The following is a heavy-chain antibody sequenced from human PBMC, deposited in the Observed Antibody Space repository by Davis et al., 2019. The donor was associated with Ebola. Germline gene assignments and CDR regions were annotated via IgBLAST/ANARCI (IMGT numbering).Heavy chain of an antibody. D-gene: IGHD3-22*01. J-gene: IGHJ3*02. CDR2: INGDGSAT. Sequence: GESLKISCAASGFTFGTHWMHWVRQAPGKGLVWVSRINGDGSATNYADSVNGRFTISRDNAKNTAYLQMTSLRVEDTALYYCAPTDTSGNEAFDMWGQGTMVTVSS. CDR1: GFTFGTHW. CDR3: APTDTSGNEAFDM. V-gene: IGHV3-74*01.